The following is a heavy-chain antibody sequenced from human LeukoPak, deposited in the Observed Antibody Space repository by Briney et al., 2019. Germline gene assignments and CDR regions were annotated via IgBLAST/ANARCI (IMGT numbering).Heavy chain of an antibody. CDR1: RFTFSNYA. CDR3: AKYYYDSNGYRIDY. D-gene: IGHD3-22*01. Sequence: GGSLRLSCAASRFTFSNYAMSWVRLAPGKELEWVSSINDSGGATYYADSVKGRFTISRDNSKNTLYLQMDSLRAEDTAVYYCAKYYYDSNGYRIDYWGQGTLVTVSS. CDR2: INDSGGAT. V-gene: IGHV3-23*01. J-gene: IGHJ4*02.